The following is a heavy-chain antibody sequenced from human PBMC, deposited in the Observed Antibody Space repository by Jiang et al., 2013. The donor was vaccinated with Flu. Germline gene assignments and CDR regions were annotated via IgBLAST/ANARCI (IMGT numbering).Heavy chain of an antibody. D-gene: IGHD6-19*01. Sequence: LLKPSETLSLTCAVYGGSFSGYYWSWIRQPPGRGLEWIGEIIHSGSTNYNPSLKSRVTISVDTSKNQFSLKLSSVTAADTAVYYCARGLLGRSSGLWGQGTLVTVSS. J-gene: IGHJ4*02. CDR2: IIHSGST. CDR3: ARGLLGRSSGL. V-gene: IGHV4-34*01. CDR1: GGSFSGYY.